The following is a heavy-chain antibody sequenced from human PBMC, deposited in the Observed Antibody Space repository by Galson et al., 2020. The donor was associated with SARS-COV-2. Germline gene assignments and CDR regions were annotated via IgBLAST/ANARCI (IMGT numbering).Heavy chain of an antibody. D-gene: IGHD2-2*02. J-gene: IGHJ3*02. V-gene: IGHV4-39*01. Sequence: SETLSLTCTVSGGSISSSSYYWGWIRQPPGKGLEWIGRTYYSGSTYYNPSLKSRVTISVDTSKNQFSLKLSSVTAADTAVYYCARHRGPAAIGDAFDIWGQGTMVTVSS. CDR2: TYYSGST. CDR1: GGSISSSSYY. CDR3: ARHRGPAAIGDAFDI.